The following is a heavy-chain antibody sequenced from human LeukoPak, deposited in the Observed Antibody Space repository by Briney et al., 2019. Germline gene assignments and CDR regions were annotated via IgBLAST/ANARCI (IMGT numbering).Heavy chain of an antibody. CDR3: ARAYLDNY. CDR2: ISNNGGYT. J-gene: IGHJ4*02. Sequence: HPGGSLRLSCAASGFTFSSYAMSWVRQAPGKGLEWVSAISNNGGYTYYADSVQGRFTISRDNSKSTLCLQMNSLRAEDTAVYYCARAYLDNYWGQGTLVTVSS. V-gene: IGHV3-23*01. CDR1: GFTFSSYA. D-gene: IGHD3-9*01.